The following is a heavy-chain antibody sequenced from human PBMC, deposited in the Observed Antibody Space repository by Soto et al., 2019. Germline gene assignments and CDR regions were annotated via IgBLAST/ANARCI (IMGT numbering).Heavy chain of an antibody. V-gene: IGHV1-46*01. Sequence: QVQLVQSGAEVKRPGASVKVSCKASGYTFTTHYMHWVRQAPGQGLEWLGIINPNGGSTTYAQKFQGQGTMTRDTSTSTVYLEMSSLRSEDTAVYYCARAGYCSGGTCFHGNCDYWGQGTLVTVSA. CDR2: INPNGGST. J-gene: IGHJ4*02. CDR3: ARAGYCSGGTCFHGNCDY. D-gene: IGHD2-15*01. CDR1: GYTFTTHY.